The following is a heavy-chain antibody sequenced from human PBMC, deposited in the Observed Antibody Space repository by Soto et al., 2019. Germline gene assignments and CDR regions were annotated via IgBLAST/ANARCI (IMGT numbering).Heavy chain of an antibody. CDR2: IKQDGSEV. Sequence: EVQLVESGGGLVQPGGSLRLSCAASGFTFSNFWMSWVRQAPGKGPEWVASIKQDGSEVHFADSVRGRFFISRSNAYQSLVFEMSSLRDDDTAMYYCARDRRVGTRYYFDYWGQGTLVTVS. CDR3: ARDRRVGTRYYFDY. V-gene: IGHV3-7*01. D-gene: IGHD3-16*01. CDR1: GFTFSNFW. J-gene: IGHJ4*02.